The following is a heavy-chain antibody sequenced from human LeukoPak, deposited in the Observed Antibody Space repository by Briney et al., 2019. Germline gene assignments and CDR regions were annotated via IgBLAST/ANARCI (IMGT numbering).Heavy chain of an antibody. D-gene: IGHD2-15*01. CDR3: ARGARSGGSWDDYYYYMDV. CDR2: IIPIFGTA. Sequence: SVKVSCKASGGTFSSYAISWVRQAPGQGLEWMGGIIPIFGTANYAQKFQGRVTITTDESTSTAYMELSSLRSEDTAVYYCARGARSGGSWDDYYYYMDVWGKGTTVTVSS. V-gene: IGHV1-69*05. CDR1: GGTFSSYA. J-gene: IGHJ6*03.